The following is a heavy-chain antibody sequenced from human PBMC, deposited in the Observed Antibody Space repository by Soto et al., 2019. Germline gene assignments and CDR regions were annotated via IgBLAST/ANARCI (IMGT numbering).Heavy chain of an antibody. D-gene: IGHD1-26*01. CDR1: GGTFSSYA. J-gene: IGHJ5*02. CDR3: ARDIFAGGAGSWFDP. Sequence: QVQLVQSGAEVKKPGSSVKVSCKASGGTFSSYAITWVRQAPGQGLEWMGGIIPIFGTANYAQKVQGRVTITADKSTSTAYMELSSLRSEDTAMYYCARDIFAGGAGSWFDPWGQGTLVTVSS. V-gene: IGHV1-69*06. CDR2: IIPIFGTA.